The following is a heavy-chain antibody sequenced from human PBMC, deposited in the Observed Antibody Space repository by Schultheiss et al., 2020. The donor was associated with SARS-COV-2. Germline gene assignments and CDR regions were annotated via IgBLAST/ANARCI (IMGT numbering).Heavy chain of an antibody. CDR1: GGSVSSGSYY. Sequence: SQTLSLTCTVSGGSVSSGSYYWSWIRQPPGKGLEWIGYIYYSGSTNYNPSLKSRVTISVYTSKNQFSLKLSSVTAADTAVYYCARVRIAARSNFDYWGQGTLVTVSS. CDR3: ARVRIAARSNFDY. J-gene: IGHJ4*02. D-gene: IGHD6-6*01. CDR2: IYYSGST. V-gene: IGHV4-61*01.